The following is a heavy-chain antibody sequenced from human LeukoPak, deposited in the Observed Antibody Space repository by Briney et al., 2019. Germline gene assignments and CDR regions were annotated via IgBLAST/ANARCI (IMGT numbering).Heavy chain of an antibody. Sequence: SETLSLTCTVSGGSISSYYWSWIRQPPGKGLEWIGYIYYSGSTNYNPSLKSRVTISVDTSKNQFSLKLSSVTAADTAVYYCARDMSLAAAGIDYRGQGTLVTVSS. CDR2: IYYSGST. D-gene: IGHD6-13*01. CDR1: GGSISSYY. J-gene: IGHJ4*02. V-gene: IGHV4-59*01. CDR3: ARDMSLAAAGIDY.